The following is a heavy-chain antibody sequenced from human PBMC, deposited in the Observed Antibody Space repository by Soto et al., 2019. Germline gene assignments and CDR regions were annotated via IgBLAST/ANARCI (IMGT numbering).Heavy chain of an antibody. J-gene: IGHJ6*03. CDR3: ARRRVATTSGPYYYYYYMDV. D-gene: IGHD5-12*01. Sequence: SETLSLTCTVSGGSISSYYWSWIRQPPGKGLDWIGYIYYSRSTNYNPSLKSRVTISVDTSKNQFSLKLSSVTAADTAVYYCARRRVATTSGPYYYYYYMDVWGKGTTVTVSS. CDR1: GGSISSYY. CDR2: IYYSRST. V-gene: IGHV4-59*08.